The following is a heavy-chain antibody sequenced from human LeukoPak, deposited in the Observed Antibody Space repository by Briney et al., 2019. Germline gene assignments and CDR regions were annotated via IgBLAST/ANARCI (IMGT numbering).Heavy chain of an antibody. Sequence: GGSLRLSCAASGFTFRTSGMNWVRQAPGKGPGWVSYISSSGTTISYAQSVKGRFTITRDNAQNSLTLHMNTLRADDTAVYYCAKDGGTHFDHWGQGTLVTVSS. D-gene: IGHD1-26*01. CDR3: AKDGGTHFDH. CDR1: GFTFRTSG. V-gene: IGHV3-48*01. CDR2: ISSSGTTI. J-gene: IGHJ4*02.